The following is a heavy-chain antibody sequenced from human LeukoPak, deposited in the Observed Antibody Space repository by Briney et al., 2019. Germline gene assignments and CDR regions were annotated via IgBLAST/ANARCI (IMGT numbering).Heavy chain of an antibody. D-gene: IGHD3-3*01. Sequence: ASVKVSCKASGYTSTSYDINWVRQATGQGLEWMGWMNPNSGNTGYAQKFQGRVTMTRNTSISTAYMELSSLRSEDTAVYYCARGRAIFGVVIDYYYYYYGMDVWGQGTTVTVSS. CDR2: MNPNSGNT. CDR3: ARGRAIFGVVIDYYYYYYGMDV. CDR1: GYTSTSYD. J-gene: IGHJ6*02. V-gene: IGHV1-8*01.